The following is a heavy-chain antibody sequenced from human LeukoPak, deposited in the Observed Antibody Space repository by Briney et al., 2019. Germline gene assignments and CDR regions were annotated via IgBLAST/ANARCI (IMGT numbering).Heavy chain of an antibody. J-gene: IGHJ3*01. V-gene: IGHV3-30*04. CDR3: SRGRRILILRTTLNAFDV. Sequence: PGGSLRLSCAASGFTFSSYAMNWVRQAPGKGLEWVAIITYDGSNKYYADSVRGRFSISRDNSKNSLFLQMNSLRAEDTAVYYFSRGRRILILRTTLNAFDVWGRETVVTVSS. D-gene: IGHD3/OR15-3a*01. CDR2: ITYDGSNK. CDR1: GFTFSSYA.